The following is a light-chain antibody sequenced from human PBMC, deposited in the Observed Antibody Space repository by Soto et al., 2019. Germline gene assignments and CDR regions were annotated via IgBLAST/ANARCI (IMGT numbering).Light chain of an antibody. CDR2: GAS. CDR1: QSVDIN. V-gene: IGKV3-15*01. J-gene: IGKJ5*01. CDR3: QQYKSWPPIT. Sequence: EIVLTQSPATLSVSPGERVTLSCRASQSVDINLAWYQQKPGQAPRLLIYGASTRATDMSGTFSGRGSGTDFTLTISSLKSEDYAVYYCQQYKSWPPITFGQGTRLEIK.